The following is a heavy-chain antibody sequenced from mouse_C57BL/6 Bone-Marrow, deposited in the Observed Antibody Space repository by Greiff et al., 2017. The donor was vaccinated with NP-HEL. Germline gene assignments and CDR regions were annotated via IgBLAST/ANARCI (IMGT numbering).Heavy chain of an antibody. CDR3: ARGPHYYGSSYPWFAY. Sequence: EVKLVESEGGLVQPGRSMKLSCTASGFTFSDYYMAWVRQVPEKGLEWVANINYDGSSTYYLDSLKSRFIISRDNAKNNLYLQMSSLKSEDTATYYCARGPHYYGSSYPWFAYWGQGTLVTVSA. V-gene: IGHV5-16*01. J-gene: IGHJ3*01. CDR2: INYDGSST. D-gene: IGHD1-1*01. CDR1: GFTFSDYY.